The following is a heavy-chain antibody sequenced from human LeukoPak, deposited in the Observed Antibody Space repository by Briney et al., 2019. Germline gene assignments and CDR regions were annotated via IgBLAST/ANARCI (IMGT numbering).Heavy chain of an antibody. CDR3: ARGVDIVVVPAAMCAFDI. Sequence: RTSETLSLTCAVSGYSNSSGYYWGWIRQPPGKGLEWIGSIYHSGSTYYNPSLKSRVTISVDTSKNQFSLKLSSVTAADTAVYYCARGVDIVVVPAAMCAFDIWGQGTMVTVSS. D-gene: IGHD2-2*01. CDR2: IYHSGST. CDR1: GYSNSSGYY. V-gene: IGHV4-38-2*01. J-gene: IGHJ3*02.